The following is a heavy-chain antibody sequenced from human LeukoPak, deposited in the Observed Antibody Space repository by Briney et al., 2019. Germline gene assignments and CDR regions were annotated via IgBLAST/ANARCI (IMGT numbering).Heavy chain of an antibody. CDR3: ARLPGGREEHRPHFDY. Sequence: EASVKVSCKASGGTFSSYAISWVRQAPGQGLEWMGRIIPILGIANYAQKFQSRVTITADKSTSTAYMELSSLRSEDTAVYYCARLPGGREEHRPHFDYWGQGTLVTVSS. D-gene: IGHD1-14*01. J-gene: IGHJ4*02. CDR1: GGTFSSYA. V-gene: IGHV1-69*04. CDR2: IIPILGIA.